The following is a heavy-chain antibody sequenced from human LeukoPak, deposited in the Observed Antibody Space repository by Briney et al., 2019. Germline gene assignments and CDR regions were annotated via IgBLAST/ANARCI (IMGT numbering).Heavy chain of an antibody. CDR3: ATDRGWRTSGYYLYYFEY. J-gene: IGHJ4*02. CDR2: VSYDGNNK. D-gene: IGHD3-3*01. V-gene: IGHV3-30*03. CDR1: EFIFSSYG. Sequence: GGSLRLSCAASEFIFSSYGIHWVRQAPGKGLEWVAVVSYDGNNKYYADSVNGRFTISRDNSKNTLYLQMNSLRAEDTAVYYCATDRGWRTSGYYLYYFEYWGQGTLVTFSS.